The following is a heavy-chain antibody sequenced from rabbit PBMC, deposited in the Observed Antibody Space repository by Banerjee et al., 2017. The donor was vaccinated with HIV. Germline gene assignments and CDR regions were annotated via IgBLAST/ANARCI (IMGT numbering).Heavy chain of an antibody. J-gene: IGHJ4*01. CDR3: ARDSSWGNYFNL. Sequence: QEQLKESGGGLVQPGGSLKLSCKASGFTLNNYWMSWVRQAPGKGLEWIACIYTGSIGNTYYASWAKGRFTISKTSSTTVTLQMTSLTAADTATYFCARDSSWGNYFNLWGPGTLVTVS. D-gene: IGHD4-2*01. CDR2: IYTGSIGNT. V-gene: IGHV1S45*01. CDR1: GFTLNNYW.